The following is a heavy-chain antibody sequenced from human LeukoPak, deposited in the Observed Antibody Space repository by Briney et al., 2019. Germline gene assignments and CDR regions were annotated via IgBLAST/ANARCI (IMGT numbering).Heavy chain of an antibody. D-gene: IGHD2-2*01. V-gene: IGHV3-23*01. Sequence: TGGSLRLSCAASGFTFSSYAISWVRQAPGKGLEWVSANSGSGGSTYYADSVKGRFTISRDNSKNTLYLQMNSLRAEDTAVYYCAKHKPIVVVPAATHNDYWGQGTLVTVSS. CDR1: GFTFSSYA. J-gene: IGHJ4*02. CDR3: AKHKPIVVVPAATHNDY. CDR2: NSGSGGST.